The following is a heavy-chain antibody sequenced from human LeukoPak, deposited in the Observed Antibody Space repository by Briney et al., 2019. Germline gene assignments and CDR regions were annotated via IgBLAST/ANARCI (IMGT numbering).Heavy chain of an antibody. CDR1: GGSISSTNW. J-gene: IGHJ3*02. CDR2: IYHSGST. CDR3: AGGRDSGHDAFDI. Sequence: SGTLSLTCAVSGGSISSTNWWSWVRQPPGKGLEWIGEIYHSGSTNYNPSLKSRVTISVDKSKNQFSLKLSSVTAADTAVYYCAGGRDSGHDAFDIWGQGTMVTVSS. V-gene: IGHV4-4*02. D-gene: IGHD3-16*01.